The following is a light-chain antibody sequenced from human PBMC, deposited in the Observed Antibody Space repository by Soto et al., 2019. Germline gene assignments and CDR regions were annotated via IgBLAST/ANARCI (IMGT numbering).Light chain of an antibody. CDR2: KAS. Sequence: DIQMTQSPSTLSASVGDRVTITCRASQSISSWLAWYQQKPGKAPNLLIHKASTLLSGVPSRFSGSGSGTEFTLTISSLHPDDFATYYCQQYNTRRAWTFGQGTKVEIK. CDR3: QQYNTRRAWT. CDR1: QSISSW. V-gene: IGKV1-5*03. J-gene: IGKJ1*01.